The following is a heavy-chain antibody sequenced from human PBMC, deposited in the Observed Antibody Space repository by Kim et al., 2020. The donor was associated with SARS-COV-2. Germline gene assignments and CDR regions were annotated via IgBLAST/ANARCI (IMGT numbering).Heavy chain of an antibody. CDR1: GFTFSNYG. Sequence: GGSLRLSCAASGFTFSNYGIHWVRQAPGKGLEWVGVTSFDGSNKYYEDSVKGRFTISRDNSKKTVFLQMNSLRAEDTALYYCAKDCYVSGTYYIHTYYYGMDVWGQGTTVTVSS. CDR2: TSFDGSNK. V-gene: IGHV3-30*18. CDR3: AKDCYVSGTYYIHTYYYGMDV. J-gene: IGHJ6*02. D-gene: IGHD3-10*01.